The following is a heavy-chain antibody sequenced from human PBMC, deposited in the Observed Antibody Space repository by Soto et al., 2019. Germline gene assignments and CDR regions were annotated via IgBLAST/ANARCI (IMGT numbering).Heavy chain of an antibody. J-gene: IGHJ5*01. Sequence: SETLSLTCTVSGGSISSYYWSWIRQPPGKGLEWIGYIYYSGSTNYNPSLKSRVTISVDTSKNQFSLKLSSVTAADTAVYYCARGFKWFGELLFDXWGQGTLVTVSX. D-gene: IGHD3-10*01. V-gene: IGHV4-59*01. CDR2: IYYSGST. CDR3: ARGFKWFGELLFDX. CDR1: GGSISSYY.